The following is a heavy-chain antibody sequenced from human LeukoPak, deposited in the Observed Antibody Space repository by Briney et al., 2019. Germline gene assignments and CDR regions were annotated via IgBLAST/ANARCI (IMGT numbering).Heavy chain of an antibody. Sequence: PSETLSLTCAVSGYSISSGYYWGWVRQPPGKGLEWIGTIYHSGNTYYNPSLESRVTISVDTSKNQFSLKLSSVTAADTAVYYCARSDASGHDYWGQGTLVTVSS. CDR1: GYSISSGYY. J-gene: IGHJ4*02. CDR3: ARSDASGHDY. D-gene: IGHD6-19*01. CDR2: IYHSGNT. V-gene: IGHV4-38-2*01.